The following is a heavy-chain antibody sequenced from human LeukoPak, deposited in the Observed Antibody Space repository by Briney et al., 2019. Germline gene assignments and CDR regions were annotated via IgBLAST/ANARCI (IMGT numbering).Heavy chain of an antibody. D-gene: IGHD6-13*01. V-gene: IGHV4-59*12. J-gene: IGHJ4*02. CDR1: GSSISSYY. CDR3: ARAAACTGGFDH. CDR2: IYYSGST. Sequence: PSETLSLTCTVSGSSISSYYLSWIRQPPGKGLEWIGYIYYSGSTNYIPSPKSRVTISVDTSKNQFSLKLTSVTDADTAVYYCARAAACTGGFDHWGQGTLVTVSS.